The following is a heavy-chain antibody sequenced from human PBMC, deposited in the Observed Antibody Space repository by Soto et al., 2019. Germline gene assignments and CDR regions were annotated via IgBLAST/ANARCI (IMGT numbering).Heavy chain of an antibody. V-gene: IGHV1-24*01. Sequence: ASVKVSCKVSGYTLTELSMHWVRQAPGKGLEWMGGFDPEDGETIYAQKFQGRVTMTGDTSTDTAYMELSSLRSEDTAVYYCATSGSGWYGGGTWFDPWGQGTLVTVSS. J-gene: IGHJ5*02. CDR3: ATSGSGWYGGGTWFDP. CDR2: FDPEDGET. CDR1: GYTLTELS. D-gene: IGHD6-19*01.